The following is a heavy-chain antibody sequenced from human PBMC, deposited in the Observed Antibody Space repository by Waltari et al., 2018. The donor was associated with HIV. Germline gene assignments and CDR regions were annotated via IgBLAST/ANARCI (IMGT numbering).Heavy chain of an antibody. CDR2: INAGNGNT. J-gene: IGHJ6*02. V-gene: IGHV1-3*01. Sequence: QVQLVQSGAEVKKPGASVKVSCKASGYTFTSYAMHWVRQAPGQSLEWMGWINAGNGNTKYSQKFQGRVTITRDTSASTAYMELSSLRSEDTAVYYCARDHHDYYDSSGYYPLMEGGMDVWGQGTTVTVSS. CDR3: ARDHHDYYDSSGYYPLMEGGMDV. D-gene: IGHD3-22*01. CDR1: GYTFTSYA.